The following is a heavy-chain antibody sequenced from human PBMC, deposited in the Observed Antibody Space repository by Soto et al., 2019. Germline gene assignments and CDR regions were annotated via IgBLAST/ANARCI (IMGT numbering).Heavy chain of an antibody. V-gene: IGHV3-23*01. CDR3: AKEGKIRGSGSYYNDY. D-gene: IGHD3-10*01. J-gene: IGHJ4*02. CDR1: GLTFSSYA. CDR2: ISGSGGST. Sequence: GGSLRLSCAASGLTFSSYAMSWVRQAPGKGLEWVSAISGSGGSTYYADSVKGRFTISRDNSKNTLYLQMNSLRAEDTAVYYCAKEGKIRGSGSYYNDYWGQGTLVTVSS.